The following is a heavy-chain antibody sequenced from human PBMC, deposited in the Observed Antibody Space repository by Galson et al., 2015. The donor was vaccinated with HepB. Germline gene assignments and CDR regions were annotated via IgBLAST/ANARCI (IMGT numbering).Heavy chain of an antibody. D-gene: IGHD2-15*01. CDR3: ARGYCSGGSCYSVFDY. V-gene: IGHV4-59*01. Sequence: LSLTCTVSGGSISSYYWSWIRQPPGKGLEWIGYIYYSGSTNYNPSLKSRVTISVDTSKNQFSLKLSSVTAADTAVYYCARGYCSGGSCYSVFDYWGQGTLVTVSS. CDR1: GGSISSYY. CDR2: IYYSGST. J-gene: IGHJ4*02.